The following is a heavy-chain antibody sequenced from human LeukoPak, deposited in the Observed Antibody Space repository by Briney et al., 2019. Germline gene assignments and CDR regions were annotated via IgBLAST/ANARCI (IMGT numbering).Heavy chain of an antibody. D-gene: IGHD6-13*01. CDR3: ARDLSSSGTYYYYGMDV. V-gene: IGHV3-30-3*01. Sequence: GGSLRLSCAAYGFTFSSYAMHWVRPAPGKGLEWVAVISYDGSNKYYADSVKGRFTISRDNSKNTLYLQMNSLRAEDTAVYYCARDLSSSGTYYYYGMDVWGQGTTVTVSS. CDR2: ISYDGSNK. CDR1: GFTFSSYA. J-gene: IGHJ6*02.